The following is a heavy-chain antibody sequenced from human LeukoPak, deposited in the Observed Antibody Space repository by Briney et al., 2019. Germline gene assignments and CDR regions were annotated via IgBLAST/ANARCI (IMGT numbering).Heavy chain of an antibody. Sequence: GGSLRLSCAASGFTFSSYWMHWVRQAPGKGLVWVSRINSDGSSTSYADSVKGRFTISRGNAKNTLFLQMNSLRAEDTAVYYCARHYDGRGSFDYWGQGTLVTVSS. J-gene: IGHJ4*02. D-gene: IGHD3-22*01. CDR1: GFTFSSYW. V-gene: IGHV3-74*01. CDR2: INSDGSST. CDR3: ARHYDGRGSFDY.